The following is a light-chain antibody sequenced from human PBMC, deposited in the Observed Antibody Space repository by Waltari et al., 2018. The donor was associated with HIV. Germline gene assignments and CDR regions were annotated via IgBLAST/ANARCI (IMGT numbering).Light chain of an antibody. CDR3: QQYYTTPQS. CDR1: QTVLYSSDNRDY. V-gene: IGKV4-1*01. Sequence: DIVLTQSPDSMAVSLGERATVNCTSSQTVLYSSDNRDYLAWYQVRPGQPPQLLIYWASTRQSGVPDRFSGSGSGTHFTLTISGLQAADVAIYYCQQYYTTPQSFGQGTRLEI. CDR2: WAS. J-gene: IGKJ2*03.